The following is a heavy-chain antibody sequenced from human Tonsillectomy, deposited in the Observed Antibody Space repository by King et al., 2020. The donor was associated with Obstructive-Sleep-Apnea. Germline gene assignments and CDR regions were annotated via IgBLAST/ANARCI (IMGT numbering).Heavy chain of an antibody. CDR1: GGSISSYY. J-gene: IGHJ3*02. D-gene: IGHD5-18*01. CDR3: ARARGYSYGYLAKRAPDAFDI. CDR2: IYYSGST. Sequence: VQLQESGPGLVKPSETLSLTCTVSGGSISSYYWSWIRQPPGKGLEWIGYIYYSGSTNYNPSLKSRVTISVDTSKNQFSLKLSSVTAADTAVYYCARARGYSYGYLAKRAPDAFDIWGQGTMVTVSS. V-gene: IGHV4-59*01.